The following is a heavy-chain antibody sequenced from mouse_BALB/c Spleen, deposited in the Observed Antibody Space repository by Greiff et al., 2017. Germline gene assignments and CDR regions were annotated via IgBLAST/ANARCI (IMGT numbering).Heavy chain of an antibody. CDR2: INSNGGST. CDR1: GFTFSSYG. D-gene: IGHD2-4*01. J-gene: IGHJ3*01. Sequence: EVQLQESGGGLVQPGGSLKLSCAASGFTFSSYGMSWVRQTPDKRLELVATINSNGGSTYYPDSVKGRFTISRDNAKNTLYLQMSSLKSEDTAMYYCARVGLRRFAYWGQGTLVTVSA. CDR3: ARVGLRRFAY. V-gene: IGHV5-6-3*01.